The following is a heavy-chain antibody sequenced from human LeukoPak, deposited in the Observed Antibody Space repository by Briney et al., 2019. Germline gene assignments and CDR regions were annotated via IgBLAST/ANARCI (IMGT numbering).Heavy chain of an antibody. CDR2: ISYDGSNK. Sequence: GGSLRLSWAAGGFIFSSYGMHGVRPAAARGLAWVAVISYDGSNKYYADSVKGRFTISRDNSTNTMYRQMSSLRAEPTAVYYCAKDRYSSGWYLGYFDYWGQGTLVTVSS. CDR3: AKDRYSSGWYLGYFDY. V-gene: IGHV3-30*18. CDR1: GFIFSSYG. D-gene: IGHD6-19*01. J-gene: IGHJ4*02.